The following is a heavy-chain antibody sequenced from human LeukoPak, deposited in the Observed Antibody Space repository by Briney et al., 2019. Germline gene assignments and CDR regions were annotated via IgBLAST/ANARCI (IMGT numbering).Heavy chain of an antibody. CDR1: GFTFSSYG. D-gene: IGHD5-18*01. V-gene: IGHV3-30*18. J-gene: IGHJ4*02. CDR2: ISYDGSNK. CDR3: AKAGEDTAMAY. Sequence: GGSLRLSCAASGFTFSSYGMHWVRQAPGKGLEWGAVISYDGSNKYYADSVKGRFTISRDNSKNTLYLQMNSLRAEDTAVYYCAKAGEDTAMAYWGQGTLVTVSS.